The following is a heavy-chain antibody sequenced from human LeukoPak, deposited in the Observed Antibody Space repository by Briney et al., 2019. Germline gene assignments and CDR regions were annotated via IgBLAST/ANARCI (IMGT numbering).Heavy chain of an antibody. CDR2: ISNSGVNT. Sequence: GGSLRLSCAASGFTFSTYAMSWVRQAPGKGLEWVSYISNSGVNTYYADSVKGRFTISRDNARNSLFLLVDNLRAEDTAVYYCARPNLGHDYWGQGTLVTVSS. D-gene: IGHD3-16*01. V-gene: IGHV3-11*01. CDR3: ARPNLGHDY. J-gene: IGHJ4*02. CDR1: GFTFSTYA.